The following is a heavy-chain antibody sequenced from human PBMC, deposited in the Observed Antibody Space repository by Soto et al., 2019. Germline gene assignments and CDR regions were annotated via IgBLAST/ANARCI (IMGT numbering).Heavy chain of an antibody. V-gene: IGHV4-34*01. CDR1: GGSLSGYY. J-gene: IGHJ4*02. CDR3: ARHHVRGRTIAGAAEF. Sequence: QVQLQQWGAGLLKPSETLSLTYAVYGGSLSGYYWSWIRQPPGKALEWIGEINHSGNTNYNPSLKSRVTISVDTSKNQLFLNLSSVTAADTAMYYCARHHVRGRTIAGAAEFWGQGTLVTVSS. CDR2: INHSGNT. D-gene: IGHD1-26*01.